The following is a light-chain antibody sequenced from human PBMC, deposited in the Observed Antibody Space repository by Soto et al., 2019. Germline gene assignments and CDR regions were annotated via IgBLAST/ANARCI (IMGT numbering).Light chain of an antibody. CDR3: SSYAGSSNV. Sequence: QSVLTQPPSASGSPGQSVTISCTGTFNDVGGYNYVSWYQQHPGKAPKVMIYEVNKRPSGVPDRFSGSKSGNTASLTVSGLQAEDEADYYCSSYAGSSNVFGTGTKLTVL. J-gene: IGLJ1*01. V-gene: IGLV2-8*01. CDR2: EVN. CDR1: FNDVGGYNY.